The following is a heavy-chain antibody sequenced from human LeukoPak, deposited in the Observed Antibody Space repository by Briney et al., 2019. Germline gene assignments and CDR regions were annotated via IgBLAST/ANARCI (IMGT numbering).Heavy chain of an antibody. CDR2: IYTSGST. CDR1: GGSISSGSYY. D-gene: IGHD4-17*01. CDR3: ARWATTDYGDYWFDP. Sequence: SQTLSLTCTVSGGSISSGSYYWSWIRQPAGKGLEWIGRIYTSGSTNYNPSLKSRVTISVDTSKNQFSLKLSSVTAADTAVYYCARWATTDYGDYWFDPWGQGTLVTVSS. V-gene: IGHV4-61*02. J-gene: IGHJ5*02.